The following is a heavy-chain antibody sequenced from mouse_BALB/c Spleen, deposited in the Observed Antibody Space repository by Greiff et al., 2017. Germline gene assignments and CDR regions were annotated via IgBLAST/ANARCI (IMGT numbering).Heavy chain of an antibody. Sequence: VQLKESGPGLVKPSQSLSLTCTVTGYSITSDYAWNWIRQFPGNKLEWMGYISYSGSTSYNPSLKSRISITRDTSKNQFFLQLNSVTTEDTATYYCARGSPLDYWGQGTTLTVSS. J-gene: IGHJ2*01. CDR1: GYSITSDYA. CDR3: ARGSPLDY. V-gene: IGHV3-2*02. CDR2: ISYSGST.